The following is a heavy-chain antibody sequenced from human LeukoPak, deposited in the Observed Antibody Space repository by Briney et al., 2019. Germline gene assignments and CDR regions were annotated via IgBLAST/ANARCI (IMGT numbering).Heavy chain of an antibody. Sequence: PSETLSLTSTVSGDSISGWYWSWLRQPAGKGLQWIGRISTSGSTNYNPSLKSRVTMSVDRSTNEFSLTVRSVTDADTALYYCARGLPSYGDHVEHYCDMPVSGKGSTVTVSS. J-gene: IGHJ6*03. CDR1: GDSISGWY. V-gene: IGHV4-4*07. CDR2: ISTSGST. CDR3: ARGLPSYGDHVEHYCDMPV. D-gene: IGHD4-17*01.